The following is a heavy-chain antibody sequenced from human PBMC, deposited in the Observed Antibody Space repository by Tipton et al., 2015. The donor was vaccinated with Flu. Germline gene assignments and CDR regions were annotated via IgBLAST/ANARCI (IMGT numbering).Heavy chain of an antibody. Sequence: SLRLSCAASGFTFSNAWMSWVRQAPGKGLEWVGRIKSKTDGGTTDYAAPVKGRFTISRDDSKNTLYLQMNSLKTEDTAVYYCTALYSSSWYPFYYYYYYGMDVWGQGTTVTVSS. CDR2: IKSKTDGGTT. CDR3: TALYSSSWYPFYYYYYYGMDV. D-gene: IGHD6-13*01. V-gene: IGHV3-15*01. CDR1: GFTFSNAW. J-gene: IGHJ6*02.